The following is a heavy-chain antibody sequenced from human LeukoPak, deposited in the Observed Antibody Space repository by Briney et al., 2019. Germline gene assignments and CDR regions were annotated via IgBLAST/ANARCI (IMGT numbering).Heavy chain of an antibody. D-gene: IGHD3-16*01. V-gene: IGHV1-2*02. J-gene: IGHJ6*03. CDR2: INPNSGGT. Sequence: ASVKVSCKASGYTFTGYYMHWVRQAPGQGLEWMGWINPNSGGTNYAQKFQGRVTMTRDTSISTAYMELSRLRSDDTAVYYCARDARGGGDGYYYYYMDVWGKGTTVTVSS. CDR3: ARDARGGGDGYYYYYMDV. CDR1: GYTFTGYY.